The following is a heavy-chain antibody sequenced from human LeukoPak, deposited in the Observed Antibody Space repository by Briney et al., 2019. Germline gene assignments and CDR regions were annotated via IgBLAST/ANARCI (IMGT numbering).Heavy chain of an antibody. J-gene: IGHJ5*02. V-gene: IGHV4-38-2*02. CDR3: AREPTTITIFGVGTHSGIWFDP. Sequence: SSETLSLTCTVSGYSISSGYYWGWIRQPPGKGLEWIGSIYHSGSTYYNPSLKSRVTISVDTSKNQFSLKLSSVTAADTAVYYCAREPTTITIFGVGTHSGIWFDPWGQGALVTVSS. CDR2: IYHSGST. D-gene: IGHD3-3*01. CDR1: GYSISSGYY.